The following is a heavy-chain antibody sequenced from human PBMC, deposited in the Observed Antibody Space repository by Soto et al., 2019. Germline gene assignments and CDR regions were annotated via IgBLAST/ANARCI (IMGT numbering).Heavy chain of an antibody. D-gene: IGHD3-10*01. CDR2: ISYDGSNK. V-gene: IGHV3-30*03. J-gene: IGHJ4*02. CDR1: GFTFSSYG. CDR3: ATPLGSGSSAGEIDY. Sequence: QVQLVESGGGVVQPGRSLRLSCAASGFTFSSYGMHWVRQAPGKGLEWVAVISYDGSNKYYADSVKGRFTISRDNSKNRLYRQMNRLRAEDTAVYYCATPLGSGSSAGEIDYWGQGTLVTVSS.